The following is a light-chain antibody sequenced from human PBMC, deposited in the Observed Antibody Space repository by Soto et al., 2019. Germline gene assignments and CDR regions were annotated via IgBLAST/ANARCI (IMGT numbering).Light chain of an antibody. J-gene: IGKJ4*01. Sequence: DIQMTQSPSSLSASVGDRVTITCRASQSISSYLNWDQQKPGKAPKLLIYSASSLQSGVPSRFSGSGSGTDFTLTISSLQHEDFATYYCQQSDSTPITFGGGTKVEIK. CDR1: QSISSY. CDR2: SAS. V-gene: IGKV1-39*01. CDR3: QQSDSTPIT.